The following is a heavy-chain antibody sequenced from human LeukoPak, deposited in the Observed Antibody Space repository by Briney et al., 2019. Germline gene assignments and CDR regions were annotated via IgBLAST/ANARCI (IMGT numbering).Heavy chain of an antibody. CDR3: ARVTNYYDSSGYYYTYYFDY. J-gene: IGHJ4*02. Sequence: SETLSLTCAVYGGSFSGYYWSWIRQPPGKGLGWIGEINHSGSTNYNPSLKSRVTISVDTSKNQFSLKLSSVTAADTAVYYCARVTNYYDSSGYYYTYYFDYWGQGTLVTVSS. CDR2: INHSGST. CDR1: GGSFSGYY. V-gene: IGHV4-34*01. D-gene: IGHD3-22*01.